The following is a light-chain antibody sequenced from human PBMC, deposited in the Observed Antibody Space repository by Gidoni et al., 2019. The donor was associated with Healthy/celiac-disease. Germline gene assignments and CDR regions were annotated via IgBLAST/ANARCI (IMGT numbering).Light chain of an antibody. J-gene: IGKJ2*01. V-gene: IGKV2-28*01. Sequence: DIVMTQSPLSLPVTPGEPASISRRSSQSLLHSNGYNYLDWYLQKPGQSPQLLIYLGSNRAAGVPDRFSGSGSGTDFTLKISRVEAEDVGVYYCMQALQTPEYTFGQGTKLEIK. CDR2: LGS. CDR1: QSLLHSNGYNY. CDR3: MQALQTPEYT.